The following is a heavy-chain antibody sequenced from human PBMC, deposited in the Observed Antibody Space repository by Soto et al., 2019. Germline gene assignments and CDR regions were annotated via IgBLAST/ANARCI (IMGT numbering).Heavy chain of an antibody. J-gene: IGHJ5*02. D-gene: IGHD6-13*01. Sequence: QVQLVQSGAEVKKPGSSVKVSCKASGGTFSSYTISWVRQAPGQGLEWMGRIIPILGIANYAQKFQGRVTITADKSTSTAYMELRSLRSEDTAVYYCAPANRYSGSWDRWFDPWGQGTLVTVSS. V-gene: IGHV1-69*02. CDR3: APANRYSGSWDRWFDP. CDR2: IIPILGIA. CDR1: GGTFSSYT.